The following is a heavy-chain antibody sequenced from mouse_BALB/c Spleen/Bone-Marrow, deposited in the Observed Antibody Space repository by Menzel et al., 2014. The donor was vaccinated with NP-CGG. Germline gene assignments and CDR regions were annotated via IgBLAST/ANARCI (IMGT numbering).Heavy chain of an antibody. CDR2: ISSGGSYT. CDR3: SRRGSTMITTGYAMDY. D-gene: IGHD2-4*01. V-gene: IGHV5-6*01. CDR1: GFTFSNYG. Sequence: EVHLVESGGDLVKPGGSLKLSCAASGFTFSNYGMSWVRQTPDKRLEWVATISSGGSYTYYPDSVKGRFTISRDNAKNTLYLQMSSQKAEDTAMYYCSRRGSTMITTGYAMDYWGQGTSVTVSS. J-gene: IGHJ4*01.